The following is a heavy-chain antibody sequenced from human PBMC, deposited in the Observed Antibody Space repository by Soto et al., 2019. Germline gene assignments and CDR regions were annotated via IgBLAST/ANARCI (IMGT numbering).Heavy chain of an antibody. CDR1: GGSISSADYY. V-gene: IGHV4-30-4*01. D-gene: IGHD3-10*01. Sequence: QVQLQESGPGLLKPSQTLSLTCTVSGGSISSADYYWSWIRQPPGKGLEWIGYFHSSGATYKDPSPKSRVTISVDTSKNQSSLKLDSVTAADTAVYCCASIWFGDFDYWGHGTLVTVSS. CDR3: ASIWFGDFDY. CDR2: FHSSGAT. J-gene: IGHJ4*01.